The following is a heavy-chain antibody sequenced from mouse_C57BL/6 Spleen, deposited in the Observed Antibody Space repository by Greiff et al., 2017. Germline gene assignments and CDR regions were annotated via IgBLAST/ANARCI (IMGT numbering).Heavy chain of an antibody. D-gene: IGHD2-4*01. CDR3: ARGEDDYLFDY. V-gene: IGHV1-7*01. Sequence: QVQLQQPGAELVMPGASVKLSCKASGYTFTSYWMHWVKQRPGQGLEWIGYINPSSGYTKYNQKFKDKATLTADKSSSTAYMQLSSLTSEDSAVYYCARGEDDYLFDYWGQGTTLTVSS. CDR1: GYTFTSYW. CDR2: INPSSGYT. J-gene: IGHJ2*01.